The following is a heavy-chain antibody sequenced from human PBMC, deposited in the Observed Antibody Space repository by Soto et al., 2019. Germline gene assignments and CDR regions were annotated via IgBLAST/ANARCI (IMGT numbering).Heavy chain of an antibody. J-gene: IGHJ4*02. D-gene: IGHD5-12*01. Sequence: QVQLQESGPGLVKPSQTLSLTCTVSGGSISSDDYYWSWIRQPPGKGLEWIGYIYYSGSTYYNPSLKGRVTISVDTSKNQFSLKLSSVTAADTAVYYCARSYSGYDTPGWGQGTLVTVSS. CDR3: ARSYSGYDTPG. CDR1: GGSISSDDYY. V-gene: IGHV4-30-4*01. CDR2: IYYSGST.